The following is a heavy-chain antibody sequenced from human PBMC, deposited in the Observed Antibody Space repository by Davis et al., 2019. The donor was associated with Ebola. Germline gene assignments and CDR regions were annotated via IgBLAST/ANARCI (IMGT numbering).Heavy chain of an antibody. CDR2: IYYSGST. CDR1: GGSVSSGSYY. D-gene: IGHD6-13*01. CDR3: ARGRTAGYYYYGMDV. V-gene: IGHV4-61*01. J-gene: IGHJ6*02. Sequence: MPSETLSLTCTVSGGSVSSGSYYWSWIRQPPGKGLEWIGYIYYSGSTNYNPSLKSRVTISVDTSKNQFSLKLSSVPAADTAVYYCARGRTAGYYYYGMDVWGQGTTVTVSS.